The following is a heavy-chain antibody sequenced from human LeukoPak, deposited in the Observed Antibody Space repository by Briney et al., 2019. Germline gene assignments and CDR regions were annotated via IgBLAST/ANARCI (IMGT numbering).Heavy chain of an antibody. D-gene: IGHD1-20*01. CDR1: GYSISSGYY. V-gene: IGHV4-38-2*01. CDR3: ASISITTSINY. J-gene: IGHJ4*02. CDR2: IYHSGST. Sequence: PSETLSLTCAVSGYSISSGYYWGWIRQPPGKGLEWTGSIYHSGSTYYNPSLKSRVTISVDTSKNRFSLKLSSVTAADTAVYYCASISITTSINYWGQGTLVTVSS.